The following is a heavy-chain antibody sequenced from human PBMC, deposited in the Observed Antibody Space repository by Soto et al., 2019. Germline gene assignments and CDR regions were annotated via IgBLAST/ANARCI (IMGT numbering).Heavy chain of an antibody. CDR1: GASITSTTYF. D-gene: IGHD3-3*01. V-gene: IGHV4-39*07. CDR3: ARDSPGSDYDFWSGSPASYGMDV. J-gene: IGHJ6*02. Sequence: SETLSLTCTLSGASITSTTYFWAWIRQPPGKGLEWVGSIYYSGKTHYNPSLKSRVNISVDRSKNQFSLQLSSVTAADTAVYYCARDSPGSDYDFWSGSPASYGMDVWGQGTTVTVSS. CDR2: IYYSGKT.